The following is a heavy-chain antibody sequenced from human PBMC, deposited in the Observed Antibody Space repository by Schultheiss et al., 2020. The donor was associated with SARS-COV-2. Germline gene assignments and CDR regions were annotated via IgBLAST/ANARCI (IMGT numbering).Heavy chain of an antibody. CDR2: INHSGST. D-gene: IGHD6-13*01. Sequence: SETLSLTCAVYGGSFSGYYWSWIRQPPGKGLEWIGEINHSGSTNYNPSLKSRVTISVDTSKNQFSLKLSSVTAADTAVYYCARDREDLAAAGSSFDPWGQGILVTVSS. J-gene: IGHJ5*02. CDR3: ARDREDLAAAGSSFDP. V-gene: IGHV4-34*01. CDR1: GGSFSGYY.